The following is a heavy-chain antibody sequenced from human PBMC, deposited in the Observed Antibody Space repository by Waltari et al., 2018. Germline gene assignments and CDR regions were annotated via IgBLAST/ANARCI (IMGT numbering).Heavy chain of an antibody. CDR2: ISAYNGNT. CDR1: GYTFTSYG. D-gene: IGHD3-22*01. J-gene: IGHJ4*02. CDR3: ARDGGSYYDSSGYPPSDY. Sequence: QVQLVQSGAEVKKPGASVKVSCKASGYTFTSYGISWVRQAPGQGLEWMGWISAYNGNTNYAQKLQGRVTMTTDTSTSTAYRELRSLRSDDTAVYYCARDGGSYYDSSGYPPSDYWGQGTLVTVSS. V-gene: IGHV1-18*01.